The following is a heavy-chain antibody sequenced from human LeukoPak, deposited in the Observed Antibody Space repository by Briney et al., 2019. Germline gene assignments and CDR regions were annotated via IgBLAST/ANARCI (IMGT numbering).Heavy chain of an antibody. D-gene: IGHD1-1*01. CDR3: AIATTGRGAFGS. CDR1: GFTFSDFW. CDR2: TNEAGGDK. Sequence: HPGGSLRLSCAASGFTFSDFWMSWVRQAPGKGLECVASTNEAGGDKLYVDSGKGRFTISRDNSKNSLSLQMNSLTAEDTAIYYCAIATTGRGAFGSWGQGTLVSVSS. V-gene: IGHV3-7*01. J-gene: IGHJ4*02.